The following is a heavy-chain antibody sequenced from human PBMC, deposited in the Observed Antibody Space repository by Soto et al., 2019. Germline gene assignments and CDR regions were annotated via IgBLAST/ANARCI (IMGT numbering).Heavy chain of an antibody. CDR3: ARVPRIIGHDNWFDP. J-gene: IGHJ5*02. CDR2: ISRNSDII. V-gene: IGHV3-48*02. Sequence: PGGSLRLSCAASGFTFSNYDVNWVRQAPGKGLEWVSYISRNSDIIHYADSVKGRFTISRDNAKDSLHLQMNSLTDEDTAVYYCARVPRIIGHDNWFDPWGQGTLVTVSS. CDR1: GFTFSNYD. D-gene: IGHD3-3*01.